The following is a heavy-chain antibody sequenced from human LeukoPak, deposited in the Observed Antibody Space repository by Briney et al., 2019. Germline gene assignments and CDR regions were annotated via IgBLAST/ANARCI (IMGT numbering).Heavy chain of an antibody. CDR1: GFTFSSYE. CDR3: ARDRRYYYGSGSIKALLDY. Sequence: GGSLRLSCAASGFTFSSYEMNWVRQAPGKGLEWVSYISSSGSTIYYADSVKGRFTISRDNAKNSLYLQMNSLRAEDTAVYYCARDRRYYYGSGSIKALLDYWGQGTLVTVSS. CDR2: ISSSGSTI. V-gene: IGHV3-48*03. D-gene: IGHD3-10*01. J-gene: IGHJ4*02.